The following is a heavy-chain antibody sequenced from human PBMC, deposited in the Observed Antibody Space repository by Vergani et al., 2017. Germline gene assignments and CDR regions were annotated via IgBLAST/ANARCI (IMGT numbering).Heavy chain of an antibody. CDR2: INHSGST. V-gene: IGHV4-34*01. CDR1: GGSFSGYY. Sequence: QVQLQQWGAGLLKPSETLSLTCAVYGGSFSGYYWSWIRQPPGKGLEWIGEINHSGSTNYNPSLKSRVTISVDTSKNQFSLKLSSVTAADTAVYYCARVRGALMVYAARGYIDYWGQGTLVTVSS. J-gene: IGHJ4*02. CDR3: ARVRGALMVYAARGYIDY. D-gene: IGHD2-8*01.